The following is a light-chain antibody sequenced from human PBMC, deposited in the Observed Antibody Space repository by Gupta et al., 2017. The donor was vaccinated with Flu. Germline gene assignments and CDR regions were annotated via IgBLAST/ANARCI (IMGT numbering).Light chain of an antibody. Sequence: DTVMPHSPLSLAVTPGEAASIPCRSSQSLLHSNGYNYLDWYLQKPGQSPQLLIFLGSTRASGVPDRFSGSGSGTDFTLKISRVEAEDVGVYYCMQALQTPTFGRETRLDIK. CDR1: QSLLHSNGYNY. J-gene: IGKJ5*01. V-gene: IGKV2-28*01. CDR3: MQALQTPT. CDR2: LGS.